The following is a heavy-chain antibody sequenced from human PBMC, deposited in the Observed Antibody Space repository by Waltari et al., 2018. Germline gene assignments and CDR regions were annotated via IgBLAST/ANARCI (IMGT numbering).Heavy chain of an antibody. V-gene: IGHV3-53*01. J-gene: IGHJ4*02. CDR1: GFTVSSHY. D-gene: IGHD6-13*01. CDR2: IYSGGST. Sequence: EVQLVESGGGLIQPGGSLRLSCAASGFTVSSHYMRWVRQAPGKGLEWVSVIYSGGSTYYADSVKGRFTISRDNSKNTLYLQMNSLRAEDTAVYYCARMRSSSWHAEFDYWGQGTLVTVSS. CDR3: ARMRSSSWHAEFDY.